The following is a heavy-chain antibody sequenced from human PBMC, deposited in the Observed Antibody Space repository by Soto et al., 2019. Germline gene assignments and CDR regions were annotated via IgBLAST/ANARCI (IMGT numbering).Heavy chain of an antibody. CDR2: IYYSGST. CDR1: GGSFSGYY. J-gene: IGHJ4*02. D-gene: IGHD2-15*01. CDR3: ARHTPAISISDH. V-gene: IGHV4-34*01. Sequence: PSETLSLTCAVYGGSFSGYYWNWIRQPPGKGLEWIGSIYYSGSTNYNPSLKSRVTISVDTSKNQFSLKLSSVTAADTAVYYCARHTPAISISDHWGQGTLVTVSS.